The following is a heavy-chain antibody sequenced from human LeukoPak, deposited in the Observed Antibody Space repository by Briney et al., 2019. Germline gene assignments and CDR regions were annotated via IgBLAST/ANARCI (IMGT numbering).Heavy chain of an antibody. D-gene: IGHD2-15*01. Sequence: GRSLRLSCAASGFTFSSYGMHWVRQAPGKGLEWVAVIWYDGSNKYYADSVKGRFTISRDNSKNTLYLQMNSRRAEDTAVYYCARDMCSGGSCYVYYYYGMDVWGKGTTVTVSS. CDR1: GFTFSSYG. CDR2: IWYDGSNK. V-gene: IGHV3-33*01. J-gene: IGHJ6*04. CDR3: ARDMCSGGSCYVYYYYGMDV.